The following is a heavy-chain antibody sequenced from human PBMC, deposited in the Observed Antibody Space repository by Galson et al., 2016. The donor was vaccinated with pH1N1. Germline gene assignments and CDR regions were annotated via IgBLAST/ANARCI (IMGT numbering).Heavy chain of an antibody. CDR1: GGSVSSGAQY. J-gene: IGHJ5*02. Sequence: TLSLTCAVSGGSVSSGAQYWGWIRQHPGKGLEWIGYIYYTGKTYYNPSLESRLTITIDTSQNQFSLKLTSLTVADTAIYYCARVGVKARTIVPAASYWFDPWGPGTLVTVSS. V-gene: IGHV4-31*11. CDR2: IYYTGKT. CDR3: ARVGVKARTIVPAASYWFDP. D-gene: IGHD2-2*01.